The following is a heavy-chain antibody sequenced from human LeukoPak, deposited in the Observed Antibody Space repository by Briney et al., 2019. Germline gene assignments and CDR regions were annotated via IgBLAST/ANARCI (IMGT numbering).Heavy chain of an antibody. J-gene: IGHJ4*02. Sequence: GGSLRLSCAASGFTFSSYWMNWVRQAPGKGLVWVSRIASDGSSTTYADSVKGRFSISRDNAKNTLYLQMNSLRVEDTAVYYCARGRPHGNDYWGQGTLVTV. V-gene: IGHV3-74*01. CDR1: GFTFSSYW. D-gene: IGHD4-23*01. CDR3: ARGRPHGNDY. CDR2: IASDGSST.